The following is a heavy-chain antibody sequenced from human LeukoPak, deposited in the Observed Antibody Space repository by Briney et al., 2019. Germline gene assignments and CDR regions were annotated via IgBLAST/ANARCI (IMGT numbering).Heavy chain of an antibody. Sequence: GASVKVSCKASGYTFTSYGISWVRQAPGQRLEWMGWINAGNGNTKYSQKFQGRVTITRDTSASTAYMELSSLRSEDTAVYYCARAEGSLSHLSPPGFDYGDYVTVWGQGTLVTVSS. CDR3: ARAEGSLSHLSPPGFDYGDYVTV. CDR2: INAGNGNT. V-gene: IGHV1-3*01. J-gene: IGHJ4*02. CDR1: GYTFTSYG. D-gene: IGHD4-17*01.